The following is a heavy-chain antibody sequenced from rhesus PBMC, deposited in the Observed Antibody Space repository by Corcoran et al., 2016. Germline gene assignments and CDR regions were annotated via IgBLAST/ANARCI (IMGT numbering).Heavy chain of an antibody. CDR2: IYWDDGK. V-gene: IGHV2-152*01. D-gene: IGHD6-31*01. CDR3: ARGSGSGWAGFDY. Sequence: QVTLKESGPALVKPTPTLTLTCTFSGFSLTPSGVGVGWILPPPGKALEWLSLIYWDDGKRYSTSLKSRLTISKDTSKNQVVLTMTNMDPMDTATYYCARGSGSGWAGFDYWGQGVLVTVSS. CDR1: GFSLTPSGVG. J-gene: IGHJ4*01.